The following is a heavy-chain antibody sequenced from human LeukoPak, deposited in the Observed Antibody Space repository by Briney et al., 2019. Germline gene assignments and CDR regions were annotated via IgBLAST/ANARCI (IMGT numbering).Heavy chain of an antibody. CDR2: INPNSGGT. CDR3: ARGLGSSGWYFAFDI. D-gene: IGHD6-19*01. CDR1: GYTFTGYY. J-gene: IGHJ3*02. V-gene: IGHV1-2*04. Sequence: ASVKVSCKASGYTFTGYYMHWVRQAPGQGLEWMGWINPNSGGTNYAQKFQGWVTMARDTSISTAYMELSRLRSDDTAVYYCARGLGSSGWYFAFDIWGQGTMVTVSS.